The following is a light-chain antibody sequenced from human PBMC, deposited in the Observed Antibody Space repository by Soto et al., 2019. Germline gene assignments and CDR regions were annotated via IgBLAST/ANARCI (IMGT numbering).Light chain of an antibody. CDR3: QQYGKSPLT. Sequence: EIVLTQSPGTLSMSPGERATLSCRASQSVISSYLAWYQQKAGQAPRLLIYGASNRATGIPDRFSGSGSGTDFTLTISRLELEDFAVYYCQQYGKSPLTFGGGTKVEIK. CDR1: QSVISSY. J-gene: IGKJ4*01. V-gene: IGKV3-20*01. CDR2: GAS.